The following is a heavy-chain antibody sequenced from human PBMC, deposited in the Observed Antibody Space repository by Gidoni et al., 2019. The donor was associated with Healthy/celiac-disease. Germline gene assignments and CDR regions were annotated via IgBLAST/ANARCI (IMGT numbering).Heavy chain of an antibody. CDR2: INHSGST. CDR1: GGSFSGYY. Sequence: QVQLQQWGAGLLKPSETLSLTCAVYGGSFSGYYWSWIRQPPGKGLEWIGEINHSGSTNYNPSLKSRVTISVDTSKNQFSLKLSSVTAADTAVYYCARDRGGNWNRKGSFDYWDQGTLVTVSS. V-gene: IGHV4-34*01. D-gene: IGHD1-1*01. J-gene: IGHJ4*02. CDR3: ARDRGGNWNRKGSFDY.